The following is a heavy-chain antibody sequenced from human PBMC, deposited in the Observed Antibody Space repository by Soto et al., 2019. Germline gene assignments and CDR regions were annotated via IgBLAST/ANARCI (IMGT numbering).Heavy chain of an antibody. J-gene: IGHJ6*02. CDR2: IYPGDSDT. CDR1: GYRFTSYW. Sequence: GESLKISCKGFGYRFTSYWIGWVRQMPGKGLESMGIIYPGDSDTRYSPSFQGQVTISADKSISTAYLQWSSLKASDTAMYYCAGGGVRGVVTRTRDYYGMDVWGQGTTVTVSS. V-gene: IGHV5-51*01. CDR3: AGGGVRGVVTRTRDYYGMDV. D-gene: IGHD3-10*01.